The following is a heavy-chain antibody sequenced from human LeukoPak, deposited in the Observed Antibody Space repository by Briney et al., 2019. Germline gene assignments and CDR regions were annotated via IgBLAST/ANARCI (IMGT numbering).Heavy chain of an antibody. Sequence: GGSLRLSCAASGFTFSSYAMSWVRQAPGKGLEWVSAISGSGGSTYYADSVKGRFTISRDNSKNTLCLQMNSLRAEDTAVYYCAKTNWGSDYFDYWGQGTLVTVSS. CDR3: AKTNWGSDYFDY. CDR2: ISGSGGST. CDR1: GFTFSSYA. J-gene: IGHJ4*02. V-gene: IGHV3-23*01. D-gene: IGHD7-27*01.